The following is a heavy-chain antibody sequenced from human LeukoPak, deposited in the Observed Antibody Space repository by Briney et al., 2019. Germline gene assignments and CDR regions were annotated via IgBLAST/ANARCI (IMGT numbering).Heavy chain of an antibody. J-gene: IGHJ4*02. Sequence: GGSLRLSCAASRFTFSSYSMNWVRQAPGKGLEWVSYISSGSSTIYYADSVKGRFTISRDNAKNSLYLQMNSLRAEDTAVYYCARDLDGGLGSDYWGQGTLVTVSS. CDR3: ARDLDGGLGSDY. CDR1: RFTFSSYS. CDR2: ISSGSSTI. D-gene: IGHD3/OR15-3a*01. V-gene: IGHV3-48*01.